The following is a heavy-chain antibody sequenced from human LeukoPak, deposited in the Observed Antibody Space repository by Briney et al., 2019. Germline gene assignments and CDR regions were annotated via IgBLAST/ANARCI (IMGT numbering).Heavy chain of an antibody. CDR1: GFTVSSNY. Sequence: PGGSLRLSCAASGFTVSSNYMSWVRQAPGKGLEWVSVIYSGGSTYYADSVKGRFTISRDNSKNTLYLQMNSLRAEDTAVYYCARGASYDDYGDYLVDYWGQGTLVTVSS. J-gene: IGHJ4*02. D-gene: IGHD4-17*01. CDR2: IYSGGST. V-gene: IGHV3-66*01. CDR3: ARGASYDDYGDYLVDY.